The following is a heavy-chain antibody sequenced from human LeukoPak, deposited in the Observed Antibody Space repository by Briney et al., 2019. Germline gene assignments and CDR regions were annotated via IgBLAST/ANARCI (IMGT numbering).Heavy chain of an antibody. J-gene: IGHJ4*02. CDR2: IYYSGGT. Sequence: PSETLSLTCTVSGGSISSGDYYWSWIRQPPGKGLEWIGYIYYSGGTYYNPSLKSRVTISVDTSKNQFSLKLSSVTAADTAVYYCARGLKWGDGNYFDYWGQGTLVTVSS. CDR3: ARGLKWGDGNYFDY. D-gene: IGHD1-26*01. CDR1: GGSISSGDYY. V-gene: IGHV4-30-4*08.